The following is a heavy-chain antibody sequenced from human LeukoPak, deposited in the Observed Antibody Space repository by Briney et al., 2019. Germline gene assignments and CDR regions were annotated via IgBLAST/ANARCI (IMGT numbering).Heavy chain of an antibody. J-gene: IGHJ6*03. CDR1: GYTFTSYD. Sequence: ASVKVSCKASGYTFTSYDINWVRQATGQGLEWMRWMNPNSGNTGYAEKFEGSVTMTRNTPINTAYRELSRLRCEDTAVYYCARGGDGYSYYYYYMDVWGKGTTVTVSS. CDR3: ARGGDGYSYYYYYMDV. D-gene: IGHD5-24*01. V-gene: IGHV1-8*01. CDR2: MNPNSGNT.